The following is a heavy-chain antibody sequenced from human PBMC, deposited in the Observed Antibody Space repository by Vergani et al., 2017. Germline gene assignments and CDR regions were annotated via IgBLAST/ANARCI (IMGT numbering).Heavy chain of an antibody. V-gene: IGHV4-34*01. J-gene: IGHJ4*02. CDR1: GGSFSGYY. CDR2: INHSGST. Sequence: QVQLQQWGAGLLKPSETLSLTCAVYGGSFSGYYWSWIRQPPGKGLEWIGEINHSGSTNYNTSLKSRVTISVDTSKNQFSLKLSSVTAADTAVYYCARGCMVVPFDYWGQGTLVTVSS. D-gene: IGHD2-15*01. CDR3: ARGCMVVPFDY.